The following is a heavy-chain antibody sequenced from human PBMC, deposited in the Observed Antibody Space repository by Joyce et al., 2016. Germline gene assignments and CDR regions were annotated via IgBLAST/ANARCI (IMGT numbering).Heavy chain of an antibody. Sequence: QLVESGGGLVQPGGSLKLSCAASGFTFSDSAVYWVRQASGKGLEWFGRIRSKAENYATAYGASVKGRFIISRDDSKNTAYLQMNSLKTEDTAMYFCTRYYDNRCDLWGRGTLVTVSS. CDR1: GFTFSDSA. V-gene: IGHV3-73*02. CDR2: IRSKAENYAT. J-gene: IGHJ2*01. D-gene: IGHD3-22*01. CDR3: TRYYDNRCDL.